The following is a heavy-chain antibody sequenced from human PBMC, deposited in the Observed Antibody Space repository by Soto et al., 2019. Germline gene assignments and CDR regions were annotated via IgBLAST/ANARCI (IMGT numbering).Heavy chain of an antibody. CDR3: AREGIVGATTSYYYYGMDV. V-gene: IGHV1-18*01. J-gene: IGHJ6*02. CDR2: ISAYNGNT. Sequence: ASVKVSCKASGYTFTSYGISWVRQAPGQGLEWMGWISAYNGNTNYAQKVQGRVTMTTDTSTSTAYMELRSLRSDDTAVYYCAREGIVGATTSYYYYGMDVWGQGTTVTVSS. CDR1: GYTFTSYG. D-gene: IGHD1-26*01.